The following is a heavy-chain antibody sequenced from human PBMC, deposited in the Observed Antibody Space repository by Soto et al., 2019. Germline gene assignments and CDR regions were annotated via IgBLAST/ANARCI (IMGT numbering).Heavy chain of an antibody. Sequence: PGGSLRLSCAASGLTFSSYAMSWVRQAPGKGLEWVSAISGSGGSTYYADSVKGRFTISRDNSKNTLYLQMNSLRAEDTAVYYCAKDPYSSSWWAKNHFDYWGQGTLVTVS. CDR3: AKDPYSSSWWAKNHFDY. CDR1: GLTFSSYA. D-gene: IGHD6-13*01. CDR2: ISGSGGST. J-gene: IGHJ4*02. V-gene: IGHV3-23*01.